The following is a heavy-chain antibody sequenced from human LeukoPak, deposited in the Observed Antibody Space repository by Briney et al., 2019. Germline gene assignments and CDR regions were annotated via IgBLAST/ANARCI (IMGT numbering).Heavy chain of an antibody. J-gene: IGHJ1*01. CDR1: GFTLSSYG. CDR3: AKEGYGDYPSEYFQH. CDR2: IWYDGSNK. Sequence: PGGSLRLSCAASGFTLSSYGMHWVRQAPGKGLEWVAVIWYDGSNKYYADSVKGRFTISRDNSKNTLYLQMNSLRAEDTAVYYCAKEGYGDYPSEYFQHWGQGTLVTVSS. V-gene: IGHV3-33*06. D-gene: IGHD4-17*01.